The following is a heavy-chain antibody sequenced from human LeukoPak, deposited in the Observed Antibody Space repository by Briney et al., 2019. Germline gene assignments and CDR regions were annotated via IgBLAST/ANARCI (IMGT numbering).Heavy chain of an antibody. V-gene: IGHV1-46*01. J-gene: IGHJ6*03. CDR1: GYTFTSYH. CDR2: INPSGGST. D-gene: IGHD4-17*01. CDR3: ATGDYYYYYYMDV. Sequence: ASVKVSFKASGYTFTSYHMHWVRQATGQGLEWMGIINPSGGSTSYAQKFQGRVTMTRDMSTSTVYMELSSLGSEDTAVYYCATGDYYYYYYMDVWGKGTTVTVSS.